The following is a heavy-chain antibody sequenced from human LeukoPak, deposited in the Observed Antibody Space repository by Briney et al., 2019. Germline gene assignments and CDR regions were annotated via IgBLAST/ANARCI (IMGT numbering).Heavy chain of an antibody. CDR3: ARHVGLGFYYDSSGLIDY. CDR1: GGSISSSSYY. CDR2: IYYSGST. V-gene: IGHV4-39*01. D-gene: IGHD3-22*01. J-gene: IGHJ4*02. Sequence: SETLSLTCTVSGGSISSSSYYWGWIRQPPGKGLEWIGSIYYSGSTYNNPSLKSRVTISVDTSKNQFSLKLSSVTAADTAVYYCARHVGLGFYYDSSGLIDYWGQGTLVTVSS.